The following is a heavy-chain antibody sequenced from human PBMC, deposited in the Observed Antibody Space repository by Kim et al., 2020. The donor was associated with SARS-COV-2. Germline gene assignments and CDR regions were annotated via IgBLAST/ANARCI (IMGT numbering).Heavy chain of an antibody. D-gene: IGHD3-10*01. V-gene: IGHV3-11*04. CDR2: ISSSGSTI. CDR3: ASSLVWFGTYRGGAFDI. Sequence: GGSLRLSCAASGFTFSDYYMSWIRQAPGKGLEWVSYISSSGSTIYYADSVKGRFTISRDNAKNSLYLQMNSLRAEDTAVYYCASSLVWFGTYRGGAFDIWGQGTMVTVSS. J-gene: IGHJ3*02. CDR1: GFTFSDYY.